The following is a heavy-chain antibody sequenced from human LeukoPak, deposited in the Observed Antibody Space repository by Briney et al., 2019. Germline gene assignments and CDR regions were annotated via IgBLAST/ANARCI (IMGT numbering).Heavy chain of an antibody. J-gene: IGHJ4*02. CDR2: IKQDGSEK. CDR3: ARVSRSGYDSSGYYLSQYYFDY. D-gene: IGHD3-22*01. V-gene: IGHV3-7*03. CDR1: GFTFSNYW. Sequence: GGSLRLSCAASGFTFSNYWMSWVRQAPGKGLEWVANIKQDGSEKYYVDSVKGRFTISRDNAKNSLYLQMNSLRAEDTALYYCARVSRSGYDSSGYYLSQYYFDYWGQGTLVTVSS.